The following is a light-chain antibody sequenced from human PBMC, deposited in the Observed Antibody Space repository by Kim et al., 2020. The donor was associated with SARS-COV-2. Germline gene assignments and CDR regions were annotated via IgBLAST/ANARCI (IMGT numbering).Light chain of an antibody. CDR3: SSYTSSSTLV. CDR2: DVS. J-gene: IGLJ3*02. V-gene: IGLV2-14*04. CDR1: SSDGGGYNY. Sequence: GQAITISCTGTSSDGGGYNYVSWYQQHPGKAPKLMIYDVSKRPSGVSNRFSGSKSANTASLAISGLQAEDEADYYCSSYTSSSTLVFGGGTQLTVL.